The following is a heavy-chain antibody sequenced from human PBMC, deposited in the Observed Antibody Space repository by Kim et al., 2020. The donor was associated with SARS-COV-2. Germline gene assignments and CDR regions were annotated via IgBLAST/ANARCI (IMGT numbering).Heavy chain of an antibody. CDR1: GGTFSSYA. CDR3: ARVTGIAAADPDGDYYYGMDV. Sequence: SVKVSCKASGGTFSSYAISWVRQAPGQGLEWMGGIIPIFGTANYAQKFQGRVTITADESTSTAYMELSSLRSEDTAVYYCARVTGIAAADPDGDYYYGMDVWGQGTTVTVSS. J-gene: IGHJ6*02. D-gene: IGHD6-13*01. CDR2: IIPIFGTA. V-gene: IGHV1-69*13.